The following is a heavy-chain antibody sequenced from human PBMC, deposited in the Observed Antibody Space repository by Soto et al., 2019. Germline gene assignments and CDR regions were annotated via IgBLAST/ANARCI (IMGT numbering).Heavy chain of an antibody. V-gene: IGHV3-72*01. J-gene: IGHJ6*02. Sequence: QLVESGGGQVQPGGSLRLSCVGSGFTFSDHYMDWVRQAPGKGLEWLGRITNKVNNYATNYAASVNGRFSIPRNDSKNSVYLKLNSLKPEDTAVYTCLTNRGYDREHLTYYYDAMDVWGPGIPVIVSS. CDR2: ITNKVNNYAT. CDR3: LTNRGYDREHLTYYYDAMDV. D-gene: IGHD5-12*01. CDR1: GFTFSDHY.